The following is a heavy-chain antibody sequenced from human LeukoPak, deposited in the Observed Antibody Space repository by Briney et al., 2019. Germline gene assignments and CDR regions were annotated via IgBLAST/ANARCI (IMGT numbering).Heavy chain of an antibody. CDR1: GFTFSSYA. J-gene: IGHJ4*02. V-gene: IGHV3-30-3*01. CDR2: ISYDGNNK. CDR3: ARAELGYCSGGSCYGDY. Sequence: GRSLRLSCAASGFTFSSYAMHWVRQAPGKGLEWVAIISYDGNNKYYADSVKGRFTISRDNSKNTLYLQMNSLRAEDTAVYYCARAELGYCSGGSCYGDYWGQGTLVTVSS. D-gene: IGHD2-15*01.